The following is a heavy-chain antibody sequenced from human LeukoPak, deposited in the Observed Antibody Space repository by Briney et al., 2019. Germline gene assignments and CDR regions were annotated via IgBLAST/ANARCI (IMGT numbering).Heavy chain of an antibody. CDR3: AKDFAAAGITYFDY. J-gene: IGHJ4*02. CDR1: GFTFSSYA. Sequence: AGGSLRLSCAASGFTFSSYAMSWVRQAPGKGLEWVSAISGSGGSTYYADSVKGRFTISRDNSKNTLYLQMNSLRAEDTAVYYCAKDFAAAGITYFDYWGQGTLVTVSS. CDR2: ISGSGGST. D-gene: IGHD6-13*01. V-gene: IGHV3-23*01.